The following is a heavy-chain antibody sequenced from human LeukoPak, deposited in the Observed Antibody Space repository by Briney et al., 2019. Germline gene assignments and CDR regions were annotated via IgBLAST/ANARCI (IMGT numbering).Heavy chain of an antibody. Sequence: PSETLSLTCTVSGGSISSSNYYWGWIRQPPGKGLEWIGHFYPTVSSNYNPSLKSRVTMSVDTSKNQFSLKMSSVTAADTAVYYCARDVSIFGPSFYFDFWGQGTLVTVSS. V-gene: IGHV4-61*05. CDR3: ARDVSIFGPSFYFDF. CDR1: GGSISSSNYY. D-gene: IGHD3-3*01. CDR2: FYPTVSS. J-gene: IGHJ4*02.